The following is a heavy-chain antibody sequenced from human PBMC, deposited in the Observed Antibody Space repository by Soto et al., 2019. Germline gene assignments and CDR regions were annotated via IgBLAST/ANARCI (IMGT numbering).Heavy chain of an antibody. Sequence: SETLSLTCTVSGGSMSSYYWSWIRQPPGKGQEWIGYIYYSGSTIYNPSLKSRVTISVDTSKNQFSLKLSSVTAADTAVYYCARYGSGSSVWFDPWGQGTLVTVSS. CDR1: GGSMSSYY. J-gene: IGHJ5*02. V-gene: IGHV4-59*01. CDR3: ARYGSGSSVWFDP. CDR2: IYYSGST. D-gene: IGHD3-10*01.